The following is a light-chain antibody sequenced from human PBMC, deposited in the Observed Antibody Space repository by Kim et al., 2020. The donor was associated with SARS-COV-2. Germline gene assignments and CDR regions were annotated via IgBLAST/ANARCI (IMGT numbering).Light chain of an antibody. CDR2: EVS. CDR1: SSDVGGYNY. V-gene: IGLV2-8*01. CDR3: TSYTGTNVV. Sequence: QSALTQPPSASGSLGQSVTISCTGTSSDVGGYNYVSWYQQHPGKAPKAIIYEVSKRPSGVPDRFSGSKSGNTASLTVSGLQAEDEAHYYCTSYTGTNVVFGGGTQLTVL. J-gene: IGLJ2*01.